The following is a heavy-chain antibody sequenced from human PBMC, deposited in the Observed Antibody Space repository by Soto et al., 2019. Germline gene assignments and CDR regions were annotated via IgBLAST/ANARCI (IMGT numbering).Heavy chain of an antibody. D-gene: IGHD4-4*01. J-gene: IGHJ6*02. CDR3: ARDPAIYSGKFDYGLDV. CDR1: GFTFSNYE. Sequence: EVQLVESGGGLVQAGGSLRLFCAASGFTFSNYEMNWVRQAPGKGLEWVSYIGTRGRTIYYADSVKGRFTISRDNAKTSLYLQMNSLRAEDTAVYYCARDPAIYSGKFDYGLDVWGQGTTVTVSS. V-gene: IGHV3-48*03. CDR2: IGTRGRTI.